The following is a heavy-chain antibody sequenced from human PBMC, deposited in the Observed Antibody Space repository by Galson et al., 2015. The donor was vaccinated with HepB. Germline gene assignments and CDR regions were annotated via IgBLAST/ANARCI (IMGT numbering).Heavy chain of an antibody. V-gene: IGHV3-7*01. CDR2: MEQDGSGK. CDR1: GLPFSSNW. CDR3: ARDDDF. Sequence: SLRLSCAASGLPFSSNWMTWVRQAPGKGLEWVATMEQDGSGKFYVDSVKGRFTISRDNAKNSLYLQMNSLRVEDTAVYYCARDDDFWGQGTLVTVSS. J-gene: IGHJ4*02.